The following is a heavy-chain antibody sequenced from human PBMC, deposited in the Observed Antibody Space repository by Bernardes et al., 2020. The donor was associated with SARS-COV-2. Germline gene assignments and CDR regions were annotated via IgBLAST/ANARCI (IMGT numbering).Heavy chain of an antibody. CDR1: GFTFSSYG. CDR3: AKCSPDGSGSTD. J-gene: IGHJ4*02. D-gene: IGHD3-10*01. CDR2: ISYDGSYK. V-gene: IGHV3-30*18. Sequence: GGSLRLSCAASGFTFSSYGMHWVRQAPGKGLEWVAVISYDGSYKYYADSVKGRFTISRDNFKNTLYLQMNSLRPEDTAVYYCAKCSPDGSGSTDWGQGTLVTVSS.